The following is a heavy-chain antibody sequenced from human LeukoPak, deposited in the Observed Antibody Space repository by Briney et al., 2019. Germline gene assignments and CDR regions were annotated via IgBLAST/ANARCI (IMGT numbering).Heavy chain of an antibody. CDR2: IYPGDSDT. Sequence: GESLKISCKGSGYSFTIYWIGWVRQMPGKGLEWMGIIYPGDSDTRYSPSFQGQVTISADKSISTAYLQWSSLKASDTAMYYCARHKSSRYGSFNWFDPWGQGTLVTVSS. CDR1: GYSFTIYW. V-gene: IGHV5-51*01. CDR3: ARHKSSRYGSFNWFDP. D-gene: IGHD2-2*01. J-gene: IGHJ5*02.